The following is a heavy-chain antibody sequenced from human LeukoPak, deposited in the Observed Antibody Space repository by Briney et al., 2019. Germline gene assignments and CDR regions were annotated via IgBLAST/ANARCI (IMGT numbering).Heavy chain of an antibody. J-gene: IGHJ6*03. CDR3: ARGRSYGGNSYYFYYMDV. Sequence: GWPLRLSCEASGFTFSGYGMHWVRQVPGKGLEYVATIGSNGQSTYYANAVKGRFIISRDNSKNTLYPQMGSLRAEDMAVYYCARGRSYGGNSYYFYYMDVWGKGTTVTVSS. D-gene: IGHD4-23*01. CDR2: IGSNGQST. V-gene: IGHV3-64*01. CDR1: GFTFSGYG.